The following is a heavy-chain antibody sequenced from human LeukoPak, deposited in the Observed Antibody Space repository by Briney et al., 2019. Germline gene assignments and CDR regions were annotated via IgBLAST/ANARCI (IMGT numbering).Heavy chain of an antibody. CDR3: ARYYYGSGSWDYYMDV. D-gene: IGHD3-10*01. Sequence: GGSLRLSCTVSGFTVSSNSMSWVRQAPGKGLEWVSFIYSGGNTHYSDSLKGRFTISRDNSKNTLYLQMNSLRVEDTAVYYCARYYYGSGSWDYYMDVWGKGTTVTISS. J-gene: IGHJ6*03. V-gene: IGHV3-53*01. CDR2: IYSGGNT. CDR1: GFTVSSNS.